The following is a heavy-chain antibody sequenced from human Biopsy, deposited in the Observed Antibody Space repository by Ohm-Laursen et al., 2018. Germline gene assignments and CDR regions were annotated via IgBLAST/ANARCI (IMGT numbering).Heavy chain of an antibody. Sequence: SSVKVSCKASGGAFTNYAINWVRQAPGHGLEWMGGIITVSETAGYAERFQGRVTITADVTTTTAYMDLSGLRSEDTAVYYCVAYPSSGFVENNDDFAMDVWGQGTTVIVSS. CDR2: IITVSETA. CDR3: VAYPSSGFVENNDDFAMDV. CDR1: GGAFTNYA. D-gene: IGHD6-19*01. V-gene: IGHV1-69*01. J-gene: IGHJ6*02.